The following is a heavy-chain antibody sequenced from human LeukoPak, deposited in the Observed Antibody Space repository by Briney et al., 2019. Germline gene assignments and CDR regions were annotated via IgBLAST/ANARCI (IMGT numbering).Heavy chain of an antibody. CDR2: ISYDGSNK. CDR1: GFTFSSYG. J-gene: IGHJ3*02. Sequence: GGSLRLSCAASGFTFSSYGMHWVRQAPGKGLEWVAIISYDGSNKYYADSVKGRFTISRDNSKSTLYLQMDSLRAEDTAVYYCAKDRYDSSGYYPDAFDIWGQGTMVTVSS. D-gene: IGHD3-22*01. V-gene: IGHV3-30*18. CDR3: AKDRYDSSGYYPDAFDI.